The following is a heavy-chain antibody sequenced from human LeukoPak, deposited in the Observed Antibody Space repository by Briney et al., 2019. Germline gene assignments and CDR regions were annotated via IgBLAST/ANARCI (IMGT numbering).Heavy chain of an antibody. D-gene: IGHD2-2*01. J-gene: IGHJ4*02. CDR1: GYTFTGYY. Sequence: GASVKVSCKASGYTFTGYYMHWVRQAPGQGLEWMGWINPNSGGTNYAQKFQGRVTMTRDTSISTAYMELSRLRSDDTAVYYCARAEYQLPNGHSHWGQGTLVTVSS. V-gene: IGHV1-2*02. CDR3: ARAEYQLPNGHSH. CDR2: INPNSGGT.